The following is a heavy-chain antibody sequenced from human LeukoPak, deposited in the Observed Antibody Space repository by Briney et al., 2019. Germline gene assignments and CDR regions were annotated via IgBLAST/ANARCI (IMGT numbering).Heavy chain of an antibody. V-gene: IGHV1-8*03. CDR1: GYTFTSYG. CDR3: ARQTIPYAIGIAAAGTYFDY. CDR2: MNPNSGNT. D-gene: IGHD6-13*01. Sequence: ASVKVSCKASGYTFTSYGISWVRQAPGQGLEWMGWMNPNSGNTGYAQKFQGRVTITRNTSISTAYMELSSLRSEDTAVYYCARQTIPYAIGIAAAGTYFDYWGQGTLVTVSS. J-gene: IGHJ4*02.